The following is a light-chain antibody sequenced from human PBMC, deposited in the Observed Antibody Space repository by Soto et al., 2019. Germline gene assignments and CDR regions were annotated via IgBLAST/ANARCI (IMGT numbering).Light chain of an antibody. V-gene: IGKV3-20*01. Sequence: EIVLTPSPGTLSLSPVERATLSCRASQSVSSNLAWYQQKPGQAPRLLIYGASNRATGIPDRFSGSGSGTDFTLTISRLEPEDFAVYYCQQYGSSGTIGQGTKVDIK. CDR1: QSVSSN. J-gene: IGKJ1*01. CDR3: QQYGSSGT. CDR2: GAS.